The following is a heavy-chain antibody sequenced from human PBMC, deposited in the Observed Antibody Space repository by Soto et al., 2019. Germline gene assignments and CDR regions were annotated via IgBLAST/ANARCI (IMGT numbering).Heavy chain of an antibody. D-gene: IGHD5-12*01. CDR3: AKGTSTSGYGYFDY. CDR1: GITFSNYA. CDR2: ISGSGDST. Sequence: GGSLRLSCAASGITFSNYAMSWVRQAPGKGLEWVSTISGSGDSTFYADAVKGRFTISRDNSKNTLFLQMSSLRAEDTALYYCAKGTSTSGYGYFDYWGQGTLVTVSS. V-gene: IGHV3-23*01. J-gene: IGHJ4*02.